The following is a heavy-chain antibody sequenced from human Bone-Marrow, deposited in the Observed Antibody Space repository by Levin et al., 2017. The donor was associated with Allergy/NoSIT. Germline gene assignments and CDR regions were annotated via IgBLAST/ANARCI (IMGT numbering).Heavy chain of an antibody. J-gene: IGHJ5*01. CDR1: GGSVSSDNYH. CDR3: ATYAVGRGGVGS. Sequence: SETLSLTCTVSGGSVSSDNYHWTWIRQPPGKGLEYIGQLGRADYSPSFRSRTTISVDTSKNQFSLTVESVTAADTAVYYCATYAVGRGGVGSWGQGTLVTVSS. CDR2: LGRA. D-gene: IGHD2-21*01. V-gene: IGHV4-61*01.